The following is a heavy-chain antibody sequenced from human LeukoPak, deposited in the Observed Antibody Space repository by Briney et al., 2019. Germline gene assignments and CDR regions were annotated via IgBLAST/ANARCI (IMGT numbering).Heavy chain of an antibody. V-gene: IGHV4-34*01. CDR2: ISQSGST. Sequence: SETLSLTCAVYGGSFTGYYWRWIRQPPGKGLEWIGEISQSGSTKYNPSLKSRVTISVDMSTNQFFLRLTSVTAADTAVYYCARAGSDSSGYSTDYWGQGTLVTVSS. D-gene: IGHD3-22*01. CDR1: GGSFTGYY. J-gene: IGHJ4*02. CDR3: ARAGSDSSGYSTDY.